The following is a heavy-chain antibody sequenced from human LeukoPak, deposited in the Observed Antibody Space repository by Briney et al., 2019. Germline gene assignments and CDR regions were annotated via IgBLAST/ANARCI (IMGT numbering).Heavy chain of an antibody. CDR3: ARETAYAFDI. J-gene: IGHJ3*02. CDR2: ISYDGSNK. D-gene: IGHD5-18*01. CDR1: GFTFSSYA. Sequence: GMSLRLSCAASGFTFSSYAMHWLRQAPGKGLEWVAVISYDGSNKYYADSVKRRFTISRDNSKNTLYLQMNSLRAEDTAVYYCARETAYAFDIWGQGTMVTVSS. V-gene: IGHV3-30-3*01.